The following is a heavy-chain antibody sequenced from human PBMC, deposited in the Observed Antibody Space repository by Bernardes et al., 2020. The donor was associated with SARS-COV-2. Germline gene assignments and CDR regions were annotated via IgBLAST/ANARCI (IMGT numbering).Heavy chain of an antibody. CDR3: AEEVEYGDYISWFDP. CDR2: INNDNGKT. CDR1: GDRFTNHG. D-gene: IGHD4-17*01. Sequence: ASAKASCTASGDRFTNHGVTWVRQAPGQGLEWMGWINNDNGKTDYAQKFRGRVTMTIDKSTNTAHMELRSLRPDDTAVYYCAEEVEYGDYISWFDPWGQGTLVMVSS. V-gene: IGHV1-18*01. J-gene: IGHJ5*02.